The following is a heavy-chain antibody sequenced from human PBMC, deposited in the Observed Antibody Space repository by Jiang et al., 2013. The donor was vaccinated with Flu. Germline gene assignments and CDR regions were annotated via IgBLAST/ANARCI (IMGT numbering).Heavy chain of an antibody. CDR2: INHSGST. V-gene: IGHV4-34*01. CDR1: GGSFSGYY. D-gene: IGHD1-26*01. Sequence: LLKPSETLSLTCAVYGGSFSGYYWSWIRQPPGKGLEWIGQINHSGSTDYNPSLKSRVTISIDPSKNQFSLRLSSVTAADTAVYYCARRYVGATTVCYFDYWGQGTLVTVSS. CDR3: ARRYVGATTVCYFDY. J-gene: IGHJ4*02.